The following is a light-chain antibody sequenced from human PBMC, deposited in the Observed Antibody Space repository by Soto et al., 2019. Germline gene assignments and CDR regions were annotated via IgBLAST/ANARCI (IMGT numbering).Light chain of an antibody. V-gene: IGKV3-15*01. CDR2: GAS. Sequence: EVVMTQSPVTLSVSPGERATLSCRASQSVGSNVAWYQQKAGQAPRLLLYGASTRATGIPARFSGSGSGTEFTLTISSLQAEDFAVYYWQQYNNWSFGQGTRLE. J-gene: IGKJ5*01. CDR1: QSVGSN. CDR3: QQYNNWS.